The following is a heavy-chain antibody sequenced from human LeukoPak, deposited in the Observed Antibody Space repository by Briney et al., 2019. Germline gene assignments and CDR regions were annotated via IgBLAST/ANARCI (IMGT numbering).Heavy chain of an antibody. V-gene: IGHV4-34*01. CDR2: INHSGST. CDR1: GGPFSGYY. CDR3: ARTMVRGVINSFDP. Sequence: SETLSLTCAVYGGPFSGYYWSWIRQPPGKGLEGIGEINHSGSTNYNPSLKSRVTISVDTSKNQFSLKLSSVTAADTAVYYCARTMVRGVINSFDPWGQGTLVTVSS. D-gene: IGHD3-10*01. J-gene: IGHJ5*02.